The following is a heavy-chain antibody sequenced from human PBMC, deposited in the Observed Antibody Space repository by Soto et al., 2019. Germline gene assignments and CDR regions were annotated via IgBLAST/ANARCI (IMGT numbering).Heavy chain of an antibody. J-gene: IGHJ6*02. CDR1: GGTFNTYN. Sequence: QVQLVQSGAEVKKPGSSVKVSCKASGGTFNTYNINWVRQAPGQGLEWMGGILPIFGTTNYAQRFQGRVTITADDSTSTAYMELSSLRSVDTAVYYCARDETGDSYYYYYGMDVWGQGTTVTVTS. V-gene: IGHV1-69*01. D-gene: IGHD7-27*01. CDR3: ARDETGDSYYYYYGMDV. CDR2: ILPIFGTT.